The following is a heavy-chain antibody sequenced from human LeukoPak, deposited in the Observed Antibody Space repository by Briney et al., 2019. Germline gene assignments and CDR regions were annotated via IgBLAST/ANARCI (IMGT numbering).Heavy chain of an antibody. CDR3: ARHNYDILTGPYYYYYMDV. Sequence: SETLSLTCTVSGGSISSSSYYWGWIRQPPGKGLEWIGSIYYSGSTYYNPSLKSRVTISVDTSKNQFSLKLSSVTAADTAVYYCARHNYDILTGPYYYYYMDVWGKGTTVTVSS. J-gene: IGHJ6*03. D-gene: IGHD3-9*01. CDR2: IYYSGST. CDR1: GGSISSSSYY. V-gene: IGHV4-39*01.